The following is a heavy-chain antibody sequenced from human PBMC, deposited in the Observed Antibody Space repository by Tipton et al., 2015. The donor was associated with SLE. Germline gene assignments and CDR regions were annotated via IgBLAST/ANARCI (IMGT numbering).Heavy chain of an antibody. CDR1: GFTFSNAW. CDR2: IKSKTDGGTT. V-gene: IGHV3-15*01. Sequence: SLRLSCAASGFTFSNAWMSWVRQAPGKGLEWVGRIKSKTDGGTTDYAAPVKGRFTISRDDSKNTLYLQMNSLKTEDTAVYYCTTVDGYFLTGFDLWGRGTLVSVPS. CDR3: TTVDGYFLTGFDL. J-gene: IGHJ2*01. D-gene: IGHD5-24*01.